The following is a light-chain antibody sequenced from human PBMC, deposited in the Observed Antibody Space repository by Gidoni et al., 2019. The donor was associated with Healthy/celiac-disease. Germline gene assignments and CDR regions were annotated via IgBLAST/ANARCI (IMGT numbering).Light chain of an antibody. CDR2: DAS. Sequence: EIVLTQSPATLSLSPGERATLSCRASQSVSSYLAWYQQKPGQAPRLLIYDASNRATGIPARFSGSGSGTDFTLTISSLEPEDFAVYYCQQRSNRPLELTFGGGTKVEIK. J-gene: IGKJ4*01. V-gene: IGKV3-11*01. CDR3: QQRSNRPLELT. CDR1: QSVSSY.